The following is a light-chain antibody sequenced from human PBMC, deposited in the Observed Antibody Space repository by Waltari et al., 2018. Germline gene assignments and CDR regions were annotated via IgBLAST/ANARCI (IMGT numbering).Light chain of an antibody. CDR2: RAS. CDR1: QSVGRN. Sequence: LMTHSPPTTSVSPGDRAPPPCRASQSVGRNVAGYHQRPGQAPRLLISRASARATDIPARFSGSGSGTDFTLTISSVESEDVAVYYCQQYNYWPPWTFGQGTKVEI. V-gene: IGKV3-15*01. J-gene: IGKJ1*01. CDR3: QQYNYWPPWT.